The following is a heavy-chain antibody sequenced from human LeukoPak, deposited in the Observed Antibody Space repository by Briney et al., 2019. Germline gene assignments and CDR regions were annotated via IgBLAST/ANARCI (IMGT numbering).Heavy chain of an antibody. CDR3: ARDPNGDYIGAFDF. CDR2: IRAGGDTT. D-gene: IGHD4-17*01. CDR1: GFTFRTYA. V-gene: IGHV3-23*01. J-gene: IGHJ3*01. Sequence: PGGSLRLSCTASGFTFRTYAMIWVRQAPGKGLEWVSAIRAGGDTTVYADAVRGRLTISRDNSNNALYLQMNELRADDTAVYYCARDPNGDYIGAFDFWGQGTVVTVSS.